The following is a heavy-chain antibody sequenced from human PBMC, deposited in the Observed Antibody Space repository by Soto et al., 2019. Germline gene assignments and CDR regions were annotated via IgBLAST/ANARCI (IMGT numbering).Heavy chain of an antibody. D-gene: IGHD6-19*01. CDR2: ISGSGGST. J-gene: IGHJ1*01. Sequence: EVQLLESGGGLVQPGGSLRLSCAASGFTFSSYAMSWVRQAPGKGLEWVSAISGSGGSTYYADSVKGRFTISRDNSKHTLYLQMNSRRAEDTAVYYCANMRWNSRGWSQHWGQGTLVTVSS. CDR3: ANMRWNSRGWSQH. CDR1: GFTFSSYA. V-gene: IGHV3-23*01.